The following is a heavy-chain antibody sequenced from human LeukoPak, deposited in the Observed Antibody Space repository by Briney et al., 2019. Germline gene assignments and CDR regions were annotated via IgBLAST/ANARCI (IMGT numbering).Heavy chain of an antibody. J-gene: IGHJ4*02. CDR3: ARKRAGFDY. D-gene: IGHD6-19*01. V-gene: IGHV4-34*01. Sequence: KPSETLSLTCAVYGGSFSGYYWSWIRQPPGKGLEWIGEINHSGSTNYNPSLKSRVTISVDTSKNQFSLKLSSVTAADTAVYYCARKRAGFDYWGQGTLVTVSS. CDR2: INHSGST. CDR1: GGSFSGYY.